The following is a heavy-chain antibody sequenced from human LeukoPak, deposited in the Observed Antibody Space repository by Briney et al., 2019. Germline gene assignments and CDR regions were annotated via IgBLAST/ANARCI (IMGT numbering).Heavy chain of an antibody. CDR3: ARSGSYSFWFDP. J-gene: IGHJ5*02. Sequence: PSETLSLTCTVSGYSISSGNYWDWIRQPPGKGLEWIGSIYHSGSTYYNPSLKSRVTISVDTSKNQFSLKLSSVTAADTAVYYCARSGSYSFWFDPWGQGTLVTVSS. D-gene: IGHD1-26*01. CDR1: GYSISSGNY. V-gene: IGHV4-38-2*02. CDR2: IYHSGST.